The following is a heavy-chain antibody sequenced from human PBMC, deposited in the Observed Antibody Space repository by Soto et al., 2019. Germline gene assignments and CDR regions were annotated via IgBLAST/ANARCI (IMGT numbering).Heavy chain of an antibody. Sequence: EVQLLESGGGLVQPWGSLRLSCAASGFTFISYDMSWFRQAPGKGLEWVSAISGSGGSTYYAYSVKGPITISRDNSKNTLYLQMNSLRAEDTAVYYCAKAAGGSSGSSLLDYRGQGTLVTVSS. CDR2: ISGSGGST. CDR3: AKAAGGSSGSSLLDY. V-gene: IGHV3-23*01. J-gene: IGHJ4*02. CDR1: GFTFISYD. D-gene: IGHD3-10*01.